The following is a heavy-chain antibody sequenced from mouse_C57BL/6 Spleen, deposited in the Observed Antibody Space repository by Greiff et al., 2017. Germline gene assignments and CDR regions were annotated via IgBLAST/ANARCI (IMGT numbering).Heavy chain of an antibody. Sequence: VQLKESGAELVKPGASVKLSCTASGFNIKDYYMHWVKQRTEQGLEWIGRIDPEDGATKYAPKFQGKATITAYTSSNTAYLRLSSLTSEDTAVYYCTRTGPYAMDYWGQGTSVTVSS. CDR2: IDPEDGAT. V-gene: IGHV14-2*01. J-gene: IGHJ4*01. D-gene: IGHD4-1*01. CDR1: GFNIKDYY. CDR3: TRTGPYAMDY.